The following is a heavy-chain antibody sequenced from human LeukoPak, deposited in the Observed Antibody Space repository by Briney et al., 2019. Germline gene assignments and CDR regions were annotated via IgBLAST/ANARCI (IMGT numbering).Heavy chain of an antibody. CDR3: ARLGVGGDRWTDYYYGMDV. D-gene: IGHD2-21*01. Sequence: GASVKVSCKASGYTFTGYYMHWVRQAPGQGLEWMGWINPNSGGTNYAQKFQGRVTMTRDTPISTTHMELSRLRSDDTAVYYCARLGVGGDRWTDYYYGMDVWGQGTTVTVSS. J-gene: IGHJ6*02. V-gene: IGHV1-2*02. CDR2: INPNSGGT. CDR1: GYTFTGYY.